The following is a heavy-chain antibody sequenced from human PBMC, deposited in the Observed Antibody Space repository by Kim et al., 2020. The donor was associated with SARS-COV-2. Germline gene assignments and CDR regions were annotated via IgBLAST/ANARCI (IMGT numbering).Heavy chain of an antibody. CDR1: GGSFSGYY. V-gene: IGHV4-34*01. D-gene: IGHD2-15*01. J-gene: IGHJ5*02. Sequence: SETLSLTCAVYGGSFSGYYWSWIRQPPGKGLEWIGEINHSGSTNYNPSLKSRVTISVDTSKNQFSLKLSSVTAADTAVYYCAREGGYCSGGSCPQRVGWFDPWGQGTLVTVSS. CDR3: AREGGYCSGGSCPQRVGWFDP. CDR2: INHSGST.